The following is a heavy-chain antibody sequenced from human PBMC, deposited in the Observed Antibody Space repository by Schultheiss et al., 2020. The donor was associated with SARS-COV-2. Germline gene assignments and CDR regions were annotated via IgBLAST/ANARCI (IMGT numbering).Heavy chain of an antibody. Sequence: SETLSLTCAVYGGSFSGYYWSWIRQPPGKGLEWIGEINHSGSTNYNPSLKSRVTISVDTSKNQFSLKLSSVTAADTAVYYCARRDGYNLVYWGQGTLVTVSS. D-gene: IGHD5-24*01. CDR3: ARRDGYNLVY. V-gene: IGHV4-34*01. J-gene: IGHJ4*02. CDR2: INHSGST. CDR1: GGSFSGYY.